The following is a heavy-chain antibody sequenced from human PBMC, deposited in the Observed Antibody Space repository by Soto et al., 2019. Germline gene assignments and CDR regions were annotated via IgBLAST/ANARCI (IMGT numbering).Heavy chain of an antibody. CDR3: AGVPPYYDSSGYLRDY. V-gene: IGHV4-61*01. CDR1: GGSVSSGSYY. D-gene: IGHD3-22*01. J-gene: IGHJ4*02. CDR2: IYYSGST. Sequence: QVQLQESGPGLVKPSETLSLTCTVSGGSVSSGSYYWSWIRQPPGKGLEWIGYIYYSGSTNYNPSPQSRGTLTGDTAKNQFPLKLSSGDAADTARYYCAGVPPYYDSSGYLRDYWGQGTLVTVSS.